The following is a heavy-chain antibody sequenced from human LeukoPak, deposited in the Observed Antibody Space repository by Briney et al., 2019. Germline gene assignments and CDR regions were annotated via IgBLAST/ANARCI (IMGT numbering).Heavy chain of an antibody. Sequence: ASVKVSCKASGYTFTGYYMHWVRQAPGQGLEWMGWINPNSGGTNYAQKFQGRVTMTRDTSISTAYMELSRLRSDDTAVYYCARGQAVPAAIDYYYMDVWGKGTTDTVSS. V-gene: IGHV1-2*02. CDR1: GYTFTGYY. CDR2: INPNSGGT. D-gene: IGHD2-2*01. CDR3: ARGQAVPAAIDYYYMDV. J-gene: IGHJ6*03.